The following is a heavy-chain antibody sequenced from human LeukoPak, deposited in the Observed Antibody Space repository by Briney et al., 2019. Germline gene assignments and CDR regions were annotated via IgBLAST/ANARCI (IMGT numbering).Heavy chain of an antibody. CDR2: ICGRADTT. Sequence: PGGSLRLSCAASGFPFSHSAMSWVRQAPGKGLEWVSAICGRADTTYYADSVKGRFTISRDNAKDTLYLQMNSLRADDTAVYYCARRDAANSTGLDFWGQGTLVTVSS. CDR1: GFPFSHSA. J-gene: IGHJ4*02. D-gene: IGHD4/OR15-4a*01. V-gene: IGHV3-23*01. CDR3: ARRDAANSTGLDF.